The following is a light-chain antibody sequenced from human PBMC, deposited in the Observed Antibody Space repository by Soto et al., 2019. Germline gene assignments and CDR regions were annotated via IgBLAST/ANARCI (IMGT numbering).Light chain of an antibody. J-gene: IGKJ2*01. V-gene: IGKV3-20*01. CDR1: QIISSTY. CDR3: QHYGPSLYT. Sequence: DIVLTQSPGTLSLSPGERATLSCRASQIISSTYLGWYQQKPGQAPRLLIYGASSRATGIPDRFSGSGSGTDFTHTLSRLEPEDFAVYYCQHYGPSLYTFGQGTKLEIK. CDR2: GAS.